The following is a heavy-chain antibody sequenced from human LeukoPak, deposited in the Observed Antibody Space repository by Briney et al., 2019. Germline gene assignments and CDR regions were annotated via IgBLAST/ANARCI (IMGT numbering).Heavy chain of an antibody. J-gene: IGHJ5*02. CDR3: VRGVVVAAAGWFDP. Sequence: ASVKVSCKASGYTFTSYDINWVRQATGQGLEWMGWMNPNSGNTGYAQKFQGRVIMTRSTSISTAYMELSSLRSEGTAVYYCVRGVVVAAAGWFDPWGQGTLVTVSS. CDR1: GYTFTSYD. D-gene: IGHD2-15*01. CDR2: MNPNSGNT. V-gene: IGHV1-8*01.